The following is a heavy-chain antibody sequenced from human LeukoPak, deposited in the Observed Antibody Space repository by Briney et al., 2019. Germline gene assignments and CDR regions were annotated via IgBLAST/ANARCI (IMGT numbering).Heavy chain of an antibody. CDR2: INTNTGNP. J-gene: IGHJ3*02. CDR3: AREGGEGNSYAFDI. CDR1: GYTFTSYA. D-gene: IGHD1-7*01. Sequence: ASVKVSCKASGYTFTSYAMNWVRQAPGQGLEWMGWINTNTGNPTYAQGFTGRFVFSLDTSVSTAYLQISSLKAEDTAVYYCAREGGEGNSYAFDIWGQGTMVTVSS. V-gene: IGHV7-4-1*02.